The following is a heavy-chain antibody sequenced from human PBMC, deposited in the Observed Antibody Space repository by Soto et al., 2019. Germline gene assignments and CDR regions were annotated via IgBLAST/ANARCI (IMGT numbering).Heavy chain of an antibody. J-gene: IGHJ4*02. CDR2: ISYSGNT. CDR1: GGSIISGY. CDR3: AGLRGYAGSPIDY. Sequence: LSLTCTVSGGSIISGYWSWIRQPPGKGLEWIGYISYSGNTNYNPSLKSRVTMSVDTPKNQFSLRLSSVTTADTAVYYCAGLRGYAGSPIDYWGQGTLVTVSS. D-gene: IGHD2-15*01. V-gene: IGHV4-59*01.